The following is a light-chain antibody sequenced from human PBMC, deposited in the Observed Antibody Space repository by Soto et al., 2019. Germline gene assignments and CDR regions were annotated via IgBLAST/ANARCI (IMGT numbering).Light chain of an antibody. J-gene: IGKJ5*01. CDR1: QDIRND. CDR3: LQHKTYSLT. Sequence: DIQMTQSPSSLSASVGDRVTITCRASQDIRNDLCWYQQKPGKAPKRLIYAAFILQSGVPPRFSGNGSGTEFTLTISSLQAEDYATYFSLQHKTYSLTFGQGTRLE. V-gene: IGKV1-17*01. CDR2: AAF.